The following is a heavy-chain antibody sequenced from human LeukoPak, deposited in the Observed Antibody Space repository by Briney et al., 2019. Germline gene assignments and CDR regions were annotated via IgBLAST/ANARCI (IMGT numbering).Heavy chain of an antibody. D-gene: IGHD3-3*01. CDR1: GYTLTGYY. CDR3: ARDGASGYLADY. V-gene: IGHV1-2*02. J-gene: IGHJ4*02. Sequence: GASVKVSCKASGYTLTGYYMHWVRQAPGQGLEWMGWINPNSGGRNYATKFQGRVTMTRDTSISTAYMELSRLGSDDTAVYYCARDGASGYLADYWGQGTLVTVSS. CDR2: INPNSGGR.